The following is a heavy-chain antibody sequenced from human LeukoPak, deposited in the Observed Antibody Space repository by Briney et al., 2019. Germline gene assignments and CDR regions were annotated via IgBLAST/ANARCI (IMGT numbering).Heavy chain of an antibody. CDR1: GFTFSSYA. CDR2: ISYDGSDK. D-gene: IGHD6-19*01. J-gene: IGHJ4*02. CDR3: ARAVYRSGGYYFDY. Sequence: GGSLRLSCAASGFTFSSYAMQWVRQAPGKGLEWVAAISYDGSDKNYADSVKGRFTISRDNSMDTLYLQMSSLRAEDTAVYYCARAVYRSGGYYFDYWGQGILVTVSS. V-gene: IGHV3-30*04.